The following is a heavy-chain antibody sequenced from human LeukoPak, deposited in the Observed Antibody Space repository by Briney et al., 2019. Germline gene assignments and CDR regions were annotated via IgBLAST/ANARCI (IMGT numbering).Heavy chain of an antibody. CDR1: GGSISSYY. D-gene: IGHD3-10*01. V-gene: IGHV4-39*07. Sequence: PSETLSLTCTVSGGSISSYYWSWIRQPPGKGLEWIGSIYYSGSTYYNPSLKSRVTISVDTSKNQFSLKLSSVTAADTAVYYCAREGSGGSYYDYWGQGTLVTVSS. CDR2: IYYSGST. J-gene: IGHJ4*02. CDR3: AREGSGGSYYDY.